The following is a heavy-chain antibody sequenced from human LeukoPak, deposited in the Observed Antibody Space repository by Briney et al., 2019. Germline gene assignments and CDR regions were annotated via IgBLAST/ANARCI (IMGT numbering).Heavy chain of an antibody. D-gene: IGHD5-18*01. CDR2: MYDSVRI. J-gene: IGHJ4*02. Sequence: SETLSLTCTVSGGSMISYYWTWVRQTPGKGLEWIGYMYDSVRIHYNPSLESRITISLDTSKNQFSLKLSSVTAADTAVYYCARGRGYSYGLYYFDYWGQGTLVTVSS. CDR1: GGSMISYY. CDR3: ARGRGYSYGLYYFDY. V-gene: IGHV4-59*12.